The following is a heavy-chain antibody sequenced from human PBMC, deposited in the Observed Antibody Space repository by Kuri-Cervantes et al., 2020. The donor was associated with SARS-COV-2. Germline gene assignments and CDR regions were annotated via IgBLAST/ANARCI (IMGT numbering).Heavy chain of an antibody. CDR3: ARDDWYRFERSYYMDV. CDR1: GYTFTGYY. V-gene: IGHV1-69*13. J-gene: IGHJ6*03. CDR2: IIPIFGTA. Sequence: SVKVSCKASGYTFTGYYLHWVRQAPGQGLEWMGGIIPIFGTANYAQKFQGRVTITADESTSTAYMELSSLRSEGTAVYYCARDDWYRFERSYYMDVWGKGTTVTVSS. D-gene: IGHD3-9*01.